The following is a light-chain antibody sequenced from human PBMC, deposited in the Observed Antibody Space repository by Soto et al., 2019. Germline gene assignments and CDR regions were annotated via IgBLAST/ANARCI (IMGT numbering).Light chain of an antibody. J-gene: IGKJ4*01. CDR3: QQYDNWPLT. CDR2: GAS. V-gene: IGKV3D-15*01. Sequence: ETVMTQSPATLSVSPGERATLSCRATQSVRDNLAWYLQKPGQAPRLLIYGASIRATGIPARFSGSGSGTEFTLTISSLQSEDFAVCYCQQYDNWPLTFGGGTKVDIK. CDR1: QSVRDN.